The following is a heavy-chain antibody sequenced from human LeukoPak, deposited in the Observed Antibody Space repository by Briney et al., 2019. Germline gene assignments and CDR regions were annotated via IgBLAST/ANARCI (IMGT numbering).Heavy chain of an antibody. D-gene: IGHD6-13*01. CDR3: ARERPQLALYYYYYYMDV. Sequence: QPGGSLRLXCAASGFTFSSYWMSWVRQAPGKGLEWVANIKQDGSEKYYVDSVKGRFTISRDNAKNSLYLQMNSLRAEDTAVYYCARERPQLALYYYYYYMDVWGKGTTVTVSS. CDR1: GFTFSSYW. CDR2: IKQDGSEK. J-gene: IGHJ6*03. V-gene: IGHV3-7*01.